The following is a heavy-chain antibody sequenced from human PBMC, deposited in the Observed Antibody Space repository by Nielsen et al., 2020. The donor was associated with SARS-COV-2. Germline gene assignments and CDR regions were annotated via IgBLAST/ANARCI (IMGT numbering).Heavy chain of an antibody. V-gene: IGHV3-48*03. Sequence: GESLKISCAASGFTFSSYEMNWVRQAPGKGLEWVSYISSSGSTIYYADSVKGRFTISRDNAKNSLYLQMNSLRAEDTAVYYCARGLPTDSTQYAIRNLDYWGQGTLVTVSS. J-gene: IGHJ4*02. D-gene: IGHD2-2*01. CDR3: ARGLPTDSTQYAIRNLDY. CDR1: GFTFSSYE. CDR2: ISSSGSTI.